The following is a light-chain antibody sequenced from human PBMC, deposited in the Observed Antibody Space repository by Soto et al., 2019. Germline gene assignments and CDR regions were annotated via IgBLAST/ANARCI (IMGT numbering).Light chain of an antibody. Sequence: QSVLTQPASVSGSPGQSITISCTGTSTDVGGYTYVSWYQQHPGKAPKLMMYDVSNRPSGVSNRFSGSKSGNTASLTISGLQADDEADYYCSSYTSSSTPYVFGTETKLTVL. CDR1: STDVGGYTY. CDR2: DVS. V-gene: IGLV2-14*01. CDR3: SSYTSSSTPYV. J-gene: IGLJ1*01.